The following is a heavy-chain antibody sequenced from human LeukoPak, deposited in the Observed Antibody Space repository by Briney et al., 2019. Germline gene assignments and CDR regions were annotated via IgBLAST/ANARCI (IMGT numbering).Heavy chain of an antibody. CDR1: GFTFSSYS. CDR3: ARRAGDYSHPYDY. Sequence: PGGSLRLSCAASGFTFSSYSMNWVRQAPGKGLEWVSSISSSSSYIYYADSVKGRFTISRDNAKNSLYLQMNSPRAEDTAMYYCARRAGDYSHPYDYWGQGTLVTVSS. D-gene: IGHD3-22*01. V-gene: IGHV3-21*04. J-gene: IGHJ4*02. CDR2: ISSSSSYI.